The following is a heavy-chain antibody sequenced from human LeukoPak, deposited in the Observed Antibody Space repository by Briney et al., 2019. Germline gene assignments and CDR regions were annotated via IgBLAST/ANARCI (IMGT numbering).Heavy chain of an antibody. CDR1: GYTFTGYY. CDR2: ISAYNGNT. Sequence: WASVKVSCKASGYTFTGYYMHWVRQAPGQGLEWMGWISAYNGNTNYAQKLQGRVTMTTDTSTSTAYMELRSLRSDDTAVYYCASMREYGDRDAFDIWGQGTMVTVSS. J-gene: IGHJ3*02. V-gene: IGHV1-18*04. CDR3: ASMREYGDRDAFDI. D-gene: IGHD4-17*01.